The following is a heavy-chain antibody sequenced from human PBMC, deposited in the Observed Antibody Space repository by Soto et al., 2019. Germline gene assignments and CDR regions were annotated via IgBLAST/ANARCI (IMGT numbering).Heavy chain of an antibody. D-gene: IGHD2-15*01. Sequence: ASVKVSGKASGYTFTDYYVHCVRQAPGQGLEWMGWIHAGNGNTKYSQNFQGRVTISRDTSATTAYMELNSLRSEDTAVYYCARGVAFLDYWGQGTLVTVSS. J-gene: IGHJ4*02. V-gene: IGHV1-3*01. CDR3: ARGVAFLDY. CDR2: IHAGNGNT. CDR1: GYTFTDYY.